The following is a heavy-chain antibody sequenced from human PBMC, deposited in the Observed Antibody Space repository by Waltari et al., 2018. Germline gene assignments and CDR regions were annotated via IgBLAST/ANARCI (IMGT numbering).Heavy chain of an antibody. Sequence: QVHLVESGGGVVQPGGSLRLSCKASEFILSNYGMHWVRQAPGKGLACVAYLHYDEALGLYAGSVKGRFTISRDRSKNTLYLVMNNLRAEDTAMYYCANNPYCAGGSCLREWDYWGQGTLVSVSS. J-gene: IGHJ4*02. CDR3: ANNPYCAGGSCLREWDY. CDR2: LHYDEALG. V-gene: IGHV3-30*02. D-gene: IGHD2-15*01. CDR1: EFILSNYG.